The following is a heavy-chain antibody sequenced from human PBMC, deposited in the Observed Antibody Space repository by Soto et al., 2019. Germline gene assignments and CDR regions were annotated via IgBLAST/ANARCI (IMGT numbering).Heavy chain of an antibody. V-gene: IGHV3-23*01. J-gene: IGHJ4*02. Sequence: PGGSLRLSCAASGLTFSSYVMSWVRQAPGKGLEWVSALSGSGGTSYYADSVKGRFTISRDNSKKKLYLQMNSLRAEDTAVYYCAKDILLYFYDTSGYYWDYWAQGTQVTVSS. CDR1: GLTFSSYV. CDR2: LSGSGGTS. CDR3: AKDILLYFYDTSGYYWDY. D-gene: IGHD3-22*01.